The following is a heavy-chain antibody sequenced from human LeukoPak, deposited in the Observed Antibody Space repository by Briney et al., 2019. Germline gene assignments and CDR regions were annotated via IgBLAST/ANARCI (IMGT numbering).Heavy chain of an antibody. CDR3: AKAGYYDSSGYYYDYYYYYMDV. CDR1: GLTFSNYA. J-gene: IGHJ6*03. D-gene: IGHD3-22*01. Sequence: GGSLRLSCAASGLTFSNYAMSWVRQAPGKGLEWVSGINGSGGSTYYADSVKGRFTISRDNSKNTLYLQMNSLRAEDTAVYYCAKAGYYDSSGYYYDYYYYYMDVWSKGTTVTVPS. CDR2: INGSGGST. V-gene: IGHV3-23*01.